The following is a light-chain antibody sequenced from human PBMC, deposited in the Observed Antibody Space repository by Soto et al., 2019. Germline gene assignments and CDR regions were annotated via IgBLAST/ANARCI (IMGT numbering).Light chain of an antibody. CDR3: QLYSRSPRQIT. CDR2: DAS. V-gene: IGKV3-20*01. Sequence: IVVTESPGTLSLSKGEGARLSCRASHSVSSSYLAWYQLKPGQAPGLLINDASNRATGIPDRFRGSGSGTDCTLTISRLEPEDFAVYYCQLYSRSPRQITFGQGTRLEIK. CDR1: HSVSSSY. J-gene: IGKJ5*01.